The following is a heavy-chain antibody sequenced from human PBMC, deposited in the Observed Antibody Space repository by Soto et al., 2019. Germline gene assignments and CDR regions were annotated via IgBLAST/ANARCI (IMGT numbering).Heavy chain of an antibody. J-gene: IGHJ4*02. CDR2: LTDSGDDT. Sequence: EVQLLESGGGLVQPGGSLILSCAASGFTFNNYAMGWVRQAPGKGLEWVSALTDSGDDTYYIDSVKGRFTISRDNSKSTVYLQMNSLRAEDTAIYYCAKLGSSSWSPHYYFDYWGQGTLVTVSS. V-gene: IGHV3-23*01. D-gene: IGHD2-2*01. CDR1: GFTFNNYA. CDR3: AKLGSSSWSPHYYFDY.